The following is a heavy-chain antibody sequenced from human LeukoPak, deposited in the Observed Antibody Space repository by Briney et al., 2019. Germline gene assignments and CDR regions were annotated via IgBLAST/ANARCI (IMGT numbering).Heavy chain of an antibody. CDR1: GGSISSGGYS. Sequence: PSQTLSLTCAVSGGSISSGGYSWSWIRQPPGKGLEWIGYIYHSGSTYYNPSLKSRVTISVDRSKNQFSLKLSSVTAADTAVYYCASQGEVTYSSSPSEDYWGQGTLVTVSS. J-gene: IGHJ4*02. CDR3: ASQGEVTYSSSPSEDY. V-gene: IGHV4-30-2*01. CDR2: IYHSGST. D-gene: IGHD6-6*01.